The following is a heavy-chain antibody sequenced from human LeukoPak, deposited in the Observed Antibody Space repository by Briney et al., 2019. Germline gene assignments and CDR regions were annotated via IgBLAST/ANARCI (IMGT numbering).Heavy chain of an antibody. CDR3: AKSAIPDYYGSGSYWNY. J-gene: IGHJ4*02. CDR2: ISWNSGSI. V-gene: IGHV3-9*01. CDR1: GFTFDDYA. Sequence: GGSLRLSCAASGFTFDDYAMHWVRQAPGKGLEWVSGISWNSGSIGYADSVKGRFTISRDDAKNSLYLQMNSLRAEDTALYYCAKSAIPDYYGSGSYWNYWGQGTLVTVSS. D-gene: IGHD3-10*01.